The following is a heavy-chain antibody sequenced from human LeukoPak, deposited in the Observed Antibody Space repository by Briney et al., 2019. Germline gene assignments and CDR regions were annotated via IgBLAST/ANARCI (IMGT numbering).Heavy chain of an antibody. CDR2: IYYSGST. J-gene: IGHJ4*02. CDR1: GESISGFY. V-gene: IGHV4-59*01. CDR3: ARGVVIAPQTFDY. Sequence: SETLSLTCTVSGESISGFYWTWIRQPPGKGLEWIGYIYYSGSTNYNPSLKSRVTISVDTSKNQFSLKLSSVTAADTAVYYCARGVVIAPQTFDYWGQGTLVSVSS. D-gene: IGHD2-21*01.